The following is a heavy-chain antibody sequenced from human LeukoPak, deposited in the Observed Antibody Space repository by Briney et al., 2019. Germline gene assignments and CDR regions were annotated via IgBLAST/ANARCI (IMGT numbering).Heavy chain of an antibody. CDR1: GFTFSSYA. V-gene: IGHV3-23*01. D-gene: IGHD3-10*01. J-gene: IGHJ6*02. Sequence: GGSLRLSCAASGFTFSSYAMSWVRQAPGKGLEWVSAISGSGGSTYYADSVKGRFTISRDNSKNTLYLQMNSLRAEDTAVYYCAKTPGLLWFGELLADGMDVWGQGTTVTVSS. CDR2: ISGSGGST. CDR3: AKTPGLLWFGELLADGMDV.